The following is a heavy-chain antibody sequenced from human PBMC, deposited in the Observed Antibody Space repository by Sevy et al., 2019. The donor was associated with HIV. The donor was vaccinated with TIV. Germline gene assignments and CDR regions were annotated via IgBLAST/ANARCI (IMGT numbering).Heavy chain of an antibody. J-gene: IGHJ4*02. CDR3: ARGLQLRLGHFDY. V-gene: IGHV4-59*02. CDR1: GAAVSGYF. CDR2: IYDGGTT. D-gene: IGHD5-18*01. Sequence: SETLSLTCAVSGAAVSGYFWSWVRQPPGKGLEWLGYIYDGGTTNYNPSLDSRLTISVDTSKNQFSLKLSSVTAADTAVYYCARGLQLRLGHFDYWGQGTLVTVFS.